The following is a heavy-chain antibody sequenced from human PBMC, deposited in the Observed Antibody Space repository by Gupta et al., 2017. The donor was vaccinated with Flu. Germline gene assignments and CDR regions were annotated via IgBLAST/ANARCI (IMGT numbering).Heavy chain of an antibody. Sequence: AQLVESGGAVVQPGTSLRLSCEASGFTFRNRGMHWIRQAPGKGLEWVGIISADGVSKFYGESVKGRFTISRDNSQNILFLQMTNLRPEDTAVYYCAKEGGNYFFDVWGRGTLVTVSS. CDR1: GFTFRNRG. V-gene: IGHV3-30*18. J-gene: IGHJ2*01. D-gene: IGHD3-10*01. CDR3: AKEGGNYFFDV. CDR2: ISADGVSK.